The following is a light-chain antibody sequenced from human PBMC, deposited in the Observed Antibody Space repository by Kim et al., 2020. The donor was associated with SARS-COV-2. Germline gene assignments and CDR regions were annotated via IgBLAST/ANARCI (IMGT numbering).Light chain of an antibody. J-gene: IGKJ1*01. CDR2: DAS. V-gene: IGKV1-5*01. CDR1: QSISIR. Sequence: DIQMTQSPSTLSASVGDRVTITCRASQSISIRLAWYQQKPGKAPKVLIYDASSLESGVPSRFSGSGSGTDFSLTISSLQPDDFATYYCQQYSVLATFGQGTKLDIK. CDR3: QQYSVLAT.